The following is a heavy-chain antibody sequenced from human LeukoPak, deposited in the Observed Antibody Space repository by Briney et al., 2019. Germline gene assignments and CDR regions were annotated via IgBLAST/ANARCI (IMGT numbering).Heavy chain of an antibody. D-gene: IGHD1-26*01. J-gene: IGHJ4*02. CDR2: INPNSGGT. CDR3: ARGGRYYTRWQYYFDY. CDR1: GYTFTGHY. V-gene: IGHV1-2*04. Sequence: ASVKVSCKASGYTFTGHYMHWVRQAPGQGLEWMGWINPNSGGTNYAQKFQGWVTMTRDTSISTAYMELSRLRSDDTAVYYCARGGRYYTRWQYYFDYWGQGTLVTVSS.